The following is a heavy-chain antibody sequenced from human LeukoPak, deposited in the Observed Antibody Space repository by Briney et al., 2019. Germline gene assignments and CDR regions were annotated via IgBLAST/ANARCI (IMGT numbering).Heavy chain of an antibody. CDR1: GFTFEDYG. CDR2: INWNGGSI. J-gene: IGHJ4*02. CDR3: ARDPTRRYESSGYYQFFDY. D-gene: IGHD3-22*01. V-gene: IGHV3-20*04. Sequence: PGGSLRLSCAASGFTFEDYGMGWVRQAPGKGLEWVSGINWNGGSIGYADSVKGRFTTSRDNAKNSLFLQMDSLRAEDTALYFCARDPTRRYESSGYYQFFDYWGQGTLITVSS.